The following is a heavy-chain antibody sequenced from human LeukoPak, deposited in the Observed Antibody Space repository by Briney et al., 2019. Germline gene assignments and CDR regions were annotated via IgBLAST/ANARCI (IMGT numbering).Heavy chain of an antibody. V-gene: IGHV4-38-2*02. CDR2: IYDGGTA. CDR1: NYSINSDDY. Sequence: SETLSLTCGVSNYSINSDDYWGWIRQSPGKRLEWIGSIYDGGTAHYNSSLKSRVTVTLETSKTQIYLKLTSVTAADPAFYYCTRERPSRDDGDSSFDYWGQGTLVTVSS. D-gene: IGHD4-17*01. J-gene: IGHJ4*02. CDR3: TRERPSRDDGDSSFDY.